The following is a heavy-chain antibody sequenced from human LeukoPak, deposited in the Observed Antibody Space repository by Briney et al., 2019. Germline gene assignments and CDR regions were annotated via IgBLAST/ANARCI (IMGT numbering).Heavy chain of an antibody. J-gene: IGHJ3*02. V-gene: IGHV1-69*04. CDR2: IVPIFGIA. Sequence: SVKVSCKASGGTFSSYAISWVRQAPGQGLEWMGRIVPIFGIANYAQKFQGRVTITADKSTSTAYMELSSLRSEDTAVYYCARAGYCSGGSCYPNDAFDIWGQGTMVTVSS. D-gene: IGHD2-15*01. CDR1: GGTFSSYA. CDR3: ARAGYCSGGSCYPNDAFDI.